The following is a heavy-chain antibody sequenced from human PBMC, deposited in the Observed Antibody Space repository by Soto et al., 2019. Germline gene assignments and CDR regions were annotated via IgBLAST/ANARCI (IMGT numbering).Heavy chain of an antibody. CDR3: ATSFRRALNWFDP. Sequence: ASVKVSCKASGYTFTSYAMHWVRQAPGQRLEWMGWINAGNGNTKYSQKFQGRVTITRDTSASTAYMELSRLRSDDTAVYYCATSFRRALNWFDPWGQGTLVTVSS. CDR2: INAGNGNT. J-gene: IGHJ5*02. V-gene: IGHV1-3*01. CDR1: GYTFTSYA.